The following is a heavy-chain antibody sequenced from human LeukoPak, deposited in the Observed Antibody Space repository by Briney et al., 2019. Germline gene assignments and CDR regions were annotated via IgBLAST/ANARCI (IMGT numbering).Heavy chain of an antibody. D-gene: IGHD6-13*01. CDR1: GGTFSSYA. V-gene: IGHV1-69*06. Sequence: SVKVSCKASGGTFSSYAISWVRQAPGQGLEWMGGIIPIFGTANCAQKFQGRVTITADKSTSTAYMELSSLRSEDTAVYYCAREGIAAAGSWFDPWGQGTLVTVSS. J-gene: IGHJ5*02. CDR3: AREGIAAAGSWFDP. CDR2: IIPIFGTA.